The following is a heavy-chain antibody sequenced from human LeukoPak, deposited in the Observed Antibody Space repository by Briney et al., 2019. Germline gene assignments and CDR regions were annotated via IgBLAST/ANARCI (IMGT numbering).Heavy chain of an antibody. Sequence: GGSLRLSCAASGFTFSSYAMSWVRQAPGKGLEWVAVISYDGSNKYYADSVKGRFTISRDNSKNTLYLQMNSLRAEDTAVYYCARERDAYFDYWGQGTLVTVSS. CDR1: GFTFSSYA. J-gene: IGHJ4*02. V-gene: IGHV3-30-3*01. CDR2: ISYDGSNK. CDR3: ARERDAYFDY. D-gene: IGHD5-24*01.